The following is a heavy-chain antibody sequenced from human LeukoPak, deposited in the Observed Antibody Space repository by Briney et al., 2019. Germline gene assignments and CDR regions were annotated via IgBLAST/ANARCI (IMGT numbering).Heavy chain of an antibody. CDR1: GGTCSSYA. CDR3: ARDLEGVTIFGVVPFFDY. J-gene: IGHJ4*02. D-gene: IGHD3-3*01. Sequence: GASVKVSCKASGGTCSSYAISWVRQAPGQGLEWMGRIIPIFGIANYAQKFQGRVTITADKSTSTAYMELSSLRSEDTAVYYCARDLEGVTIFGVVPFFDYWGQGTLVTVSS. V-gene: IGHV1-69*04. CDR2: IIPIFGIA.